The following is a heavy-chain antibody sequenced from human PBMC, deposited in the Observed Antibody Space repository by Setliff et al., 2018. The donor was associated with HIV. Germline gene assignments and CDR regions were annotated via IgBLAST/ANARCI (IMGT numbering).Heavy chain of an antibody. J-gene: IGHJ4*02. D-gene: IGHD3-16*01. CDR3: AREEDGGPGL. V-gene: IGHV3-30*04. Sequence: PGGSLRLSCAASGFPFSSYAFHWVRQAPGKGLECVAIVSLDDDNKYYADSVKGRFIISRDNSKNTVYLQMHRVRGEDTAVYSCAREEDGGPGLWGQGTVVTVSS. CDR2: VSLDDDNK. CDR1: GFPFSSYA.